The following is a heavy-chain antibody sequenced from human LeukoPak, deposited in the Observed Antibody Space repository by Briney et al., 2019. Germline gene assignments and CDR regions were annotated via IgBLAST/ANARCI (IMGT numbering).Heavy chain of an antibody. CDR1: GFTFNTYP. J-gene: IGHJ4*02. Sequence: GGSLRLSCVASGFTFNTYPMHWVRQAPGKGLECVAVTSYDGSIRNYADSVKGRFTISRDNPKNTLYLEMNSLRVEDTAVYYCARPAYCGGDCYAQFDYWGQGTLVTVSS. V-gene: IGHV3-30-3*01. CDR2: TSYDGSIR. CDR3: ARPAYCGGDCYAQFDY. D-gene: IGHD2-21*01.